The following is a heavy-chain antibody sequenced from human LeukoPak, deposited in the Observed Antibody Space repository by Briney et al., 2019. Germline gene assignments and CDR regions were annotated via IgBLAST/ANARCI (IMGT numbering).Heavy chain of an antibody. D-gene: IGHD3-16*01. CDR2: INPNSGGT. CDR3: ARMFGPDAGFDY. J-gene: IGHJ4*02. CDR1: GYTFTSYG. Sequence: ASVKVSCKASGYTFTSYGISWVRQAPGQGLEWLGQINPNSGGTNYAQNFQGRVTMTRDTSVSTAYMELSRLRSDDTAVYYCARMFGPDAGFDYWAREPWSPSP. V-gene: IGHV1-2*06.